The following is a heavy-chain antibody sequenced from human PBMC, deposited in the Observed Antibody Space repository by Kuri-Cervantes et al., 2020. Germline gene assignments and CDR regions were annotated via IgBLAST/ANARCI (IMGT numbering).Heavy chain of an antibody. D-gene: IGHD5-24*01. V-gene: IGHV3-7*01. CDR1: GFTFSSYW. CDR3: ARDRGGYPPSRYGMDV. J-gene: IGHJ6*02. Sequence: GESLKISCAASGFTFSSYWMSWVRQAPGKGLEWVANIKQDGSEKYYVDSVKGRFTISRDNAKNSLYLQMNSLRAEDTAVYYCARDRGGYPPSRYGMDVWGQGTTVTVSS. CDR2: IKQDGSEK.